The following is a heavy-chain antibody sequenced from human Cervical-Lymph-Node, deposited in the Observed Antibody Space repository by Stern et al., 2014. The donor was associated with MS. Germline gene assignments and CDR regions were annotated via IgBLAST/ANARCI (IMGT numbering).Heavy chain of an antibody. CDR3: ARDLRVLGTTGWFDP. V-gene: IGHV1-18*01. D-gene: IGHD1-7*01. CDR2: ISTYNDKT. CDR1: GYTFTTFG. Sequence: VQLVESGPEVKNHGASVKVSCKASGYTFTTFGVNWVRQAPGQGLEWMGWISTYNDKTTYAQKFQGRVIMSTDTSTSTAYMEMRSLRSDDTAIYYCARDLRVLGTTGWFDPWGQGTLVTVSS. J-gene: IGHJ5*02.